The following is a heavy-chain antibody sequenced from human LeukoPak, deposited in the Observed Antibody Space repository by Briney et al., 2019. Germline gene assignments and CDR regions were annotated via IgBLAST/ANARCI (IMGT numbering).Heavy chain of an antibody. V-gene: IGHV1-2*02. D-gene: IGHD6-13*01. CDR1: GYTFTGYY. Sequence: ASVKVSCKASGYTFTGYYMHWVRQAPGQGLEWMGWINPNSGGTNYAQIFQGRVTITRDTSINTAYMELSSLTSDDTAVYYCARDSTAAAGSYFDYWGQGTLVTVSS. CDR3: ARDSTAAAGSYFDY. CDR2: INPNSGGT. J-gene: IGHJ4*02.